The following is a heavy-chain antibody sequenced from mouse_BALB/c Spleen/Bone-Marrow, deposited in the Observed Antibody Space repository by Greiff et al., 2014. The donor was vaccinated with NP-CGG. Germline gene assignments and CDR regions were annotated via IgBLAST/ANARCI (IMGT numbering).Heavy chain of an antibody. Sequence: SGPELVKPGASMRISCKASGYTLTSYYLHWVKQRPGQGLEWIGWIYPGNVNTNYNEKFKDKATLTADKSSTTAYMPLSSLTSEDSAVYFCARGGYYGSGRYYYAMDYWGQGTSVTVSS. CDR1: GYTLTSYY. CDR3: ARGGYYGSGRYYYAMDY. J-gene: IGHJ4*01. D-gene: IGHD1-1*01. V-gene: IGHV1S56*01. CDR2: IYPGNVNT.